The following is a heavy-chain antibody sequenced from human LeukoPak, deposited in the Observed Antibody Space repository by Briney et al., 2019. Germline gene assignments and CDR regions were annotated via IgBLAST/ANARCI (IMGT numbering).Heavy chain of an antibody. Sequence: GGSLRLSCAASGFTFSSYWMNWVRQAPGKGLEWVANIKQDGSEKYYVDSVKGRFTISRDNAKNSLYLQMNSLRAEDTAVYYCARVLQYCSGGSCYSVWFDPWGQGTLVTVSS. CDR1: GFTFSSYW. D-gene: IGHD2-15*01. CDR2: IKQDGSEK. CDR3: ARVLQYCSGGSCYSVWFDP. V-gene: IGHV3-7*01. J-gene: IGHJ5*02.